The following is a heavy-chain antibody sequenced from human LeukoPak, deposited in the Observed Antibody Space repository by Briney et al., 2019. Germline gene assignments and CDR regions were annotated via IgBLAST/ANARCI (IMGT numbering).Heavy chain of an antibody. CDR3: ARDAYYYDSSGYDY. J-gene: IGHJ4*02. CDR1: GFTFSSYA. D-gene: IGHD3-22*01. Sequence: GGSLRLSCAASGFTFSSYAMHWVRQAPGKGLEWVAVISYDGSNKYYADSVKGRFTISRDNSKNTLYLQMNSLRAEDTAVYYCARDAYYYDSSGYDYWGQGTLVTVSS. CDR2: ISYDGSNK. V-gene: IGHV3-30-3*01.